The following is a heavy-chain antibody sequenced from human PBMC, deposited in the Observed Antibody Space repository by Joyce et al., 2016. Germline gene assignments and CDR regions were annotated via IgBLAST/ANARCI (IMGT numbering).Heavy chain of an antibody. CDR1: VATFSRSS. Sequence: QLVESGGGVVKPGGTLRLSCEASVATFSRSSMSWFRQAPGKGRDCDAAISGTSYYIFHAETVRSRFTVSRDNAKKTLYLQMNSLRAEDSAVFYCARGGISYYYAMDVWGQGTTVTVSS. J-gene: IGHJ6*02. CDR2: ISGTSYYI. V-gene: IGHV3-21*01. D-gene: IGHD3-16*01. CDR3: ARGGISYYYAMDV.